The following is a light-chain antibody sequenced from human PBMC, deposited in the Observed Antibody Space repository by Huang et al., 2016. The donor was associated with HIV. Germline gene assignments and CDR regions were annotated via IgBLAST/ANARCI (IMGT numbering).Light chain of an antibody. CDR1: QSVDTF. CDR3: QQRFS. V-gene: IGKV3-11*01. Sequence: ETVLTQSPATLSFSPGERATLSCRASQSVDTFLAWYQQKPGQAPRLLISGASNRATGIPDRFSGSGSGTDVTLTISSLEPEDFAIYYCQQRFSFGPGTRVDVK. CDR2: GAS. J-gene: IGKJ3*01.